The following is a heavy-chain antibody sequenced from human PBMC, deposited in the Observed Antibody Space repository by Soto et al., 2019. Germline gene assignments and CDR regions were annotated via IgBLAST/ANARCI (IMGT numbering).Heavy chain of an antibody. CDR2: IYHTGTT. J-gene: IGHJ5*02. Sequence: SETLSLTCTVSGGSINSGDYSWTWIRQPPGKGLEWIGYIYHTGTTYYKMSLKSRVTISVDRSKNQFSLKLSSVTAADTPVYYCARGINYYDSSGDSWFDPWGQGTLVTVSS. V-gene: IGHV4-30-2*01. CDR3: ARGINYYDSSGDSWFDP. D-gene: IGHD3-22*01. CDR1: GGSINSGDYS.